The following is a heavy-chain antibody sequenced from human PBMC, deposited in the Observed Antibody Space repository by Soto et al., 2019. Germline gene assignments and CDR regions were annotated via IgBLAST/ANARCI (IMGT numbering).Heavy chain of an antibody. D-gene: IGHD3-3*01. V-gene: IGHV3-33*01. CDR3: ARGYDFWSGYSFAFDY. Sequence: GGSLRLSCAASGFTFSSYGMHWVRQAPGKGLEWVAVIWYDGSNKYYADSVKGRFTISSDNSKNTLYLQMNSLRAEDTAVYYCARGYDFWSGYSFAFDYWGQGTLVTVSS. J-gene: IGHJ4*02. CDR1: GFTFSSYG. CDR2: IWYDGSNK.